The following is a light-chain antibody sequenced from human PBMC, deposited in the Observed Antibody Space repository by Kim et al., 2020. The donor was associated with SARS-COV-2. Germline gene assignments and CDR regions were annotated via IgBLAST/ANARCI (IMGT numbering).Light chain of an antibody. Sequence: EIVMTQSPATLSVSPGERATLSCRASLSVSSNLAWYQQKPGQAPRLLIYGASTRATGIPARFSGSGSGTEFTLTISSLQSEDFAVYYCQQYNIWPITFGQGTRLEIK. CDR2: GAS. V-gene: IGKV3-15*01. CDR3: QQYNIWPIT. J-gene: IGKJ5*01. CDR1: LSVSSN.